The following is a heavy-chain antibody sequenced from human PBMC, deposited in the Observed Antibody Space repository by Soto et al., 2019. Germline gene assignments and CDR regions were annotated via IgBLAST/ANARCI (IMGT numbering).Heavy chain of an antibody. CDR2: IYYSGET. V-gene: IGHV4-59*01. CDR1: GDSISRYY. Sequence: QVQLQESGPGLVKPSETLSLTCTVSGDSISRYYWSWIRLSPGKGLEWIGYIYYSGETNYNPSVTGXVXIXXDRTKNPFSLKLSSAFAADSAVSYFAVGQGGEFAKGSSMTVWGQGTPVTVSS. D-gene: IGHD3-10*01. J-gene: IGHJ6*02. CDR3: AVGQGGEFAKGSSMTV.